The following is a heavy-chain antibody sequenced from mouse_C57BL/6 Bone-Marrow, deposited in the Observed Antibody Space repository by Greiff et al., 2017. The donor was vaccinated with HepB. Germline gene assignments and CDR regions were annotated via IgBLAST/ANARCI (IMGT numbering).Heavy chain of an antibody. Sequence: VQLQQPGTELVKPGASVKLSCKASGYTFTSYWMHWVKQRPGQGLEWIGNINPSNGGTNYNEKFKSKATLTVDKSSSTAYMQLSSLTSEDSAVYYCAGDPLLLPWYFDVWGTGTTVTVSS. CDR2: INPSNGGT. V-gene: IGHV1-53*01. CDR1: GYTFTSYW. CDR3: AGDPLLLPWYFDV. D-gene: IGHD1-1*01. J-gene: IGHJ1*03.